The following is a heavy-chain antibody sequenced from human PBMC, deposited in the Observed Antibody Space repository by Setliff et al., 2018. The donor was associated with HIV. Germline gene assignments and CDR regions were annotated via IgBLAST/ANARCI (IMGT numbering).Heavy chain of an antibody. J-gene: IGHJ3*02. CDR1: GFTFGPFW. V-gene: IGHV3-74*01. D-gene: IGHD3-10*01. CDR2: INSDGSII. Sequence: GGFLRLSCVASGFTFGPFWMHWVRQAPGKGLEWVSYINSDGSIITYGESVKGRFTISRDNAKNTLYLQMNSLRAEDTAVYYCARDRGYPDSFNIWGQGTVVTVSS. CDR3: ARDRGYPDSFNI.